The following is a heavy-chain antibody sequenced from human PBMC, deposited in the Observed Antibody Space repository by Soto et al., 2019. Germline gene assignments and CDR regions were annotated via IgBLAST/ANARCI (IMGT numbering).Heavy chain of an antibody. J-gene: IGHJ3*02. CDR1: GYSFTSYW. D-gene: IGHD4-17*01. CDR2: IYPGDSDT. V-gene: IGHV5-51*01. Sequence: GESLKISCKGSGYSFTSYWIGWVRQMPGKGLEWMRIIYPGDSDTRYSPSFQGQVTISADKSISTAYLQWSSLKASDTAMYYCARHDMGDYGDYDRGAFDIWGQGTMVTVSS. CDR3: ARHDMGDYGDYDRGAFDI.